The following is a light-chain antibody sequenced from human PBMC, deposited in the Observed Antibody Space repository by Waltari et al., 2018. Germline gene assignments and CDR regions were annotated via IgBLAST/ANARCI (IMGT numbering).Light chain of an antibody. J-gene: IGLJ2*01. CDR3: SSYTTSGTLI. CDR1: ISDVGAYNY. V-gene: IGLV2-14*03. CDR2: AVT. Sequence: QSALTQPASVSGSPGQSITISCTGTISDVGAYNYVSWYQHHPGKPPHLLIYAVTKRPSGVSNRFPGSKSGTTASLTISGLQSEDEADFYCSSYTTSGTLIFGGGTKLTVL.